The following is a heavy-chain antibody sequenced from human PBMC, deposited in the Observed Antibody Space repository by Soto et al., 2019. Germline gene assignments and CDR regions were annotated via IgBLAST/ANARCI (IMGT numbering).Heavy chain of an antibody. CDR3: AKESTLVPYSSGWSRSHSFDY. CDR1: GFTFSSYA. Sequence: PGGSLRLSCAASGFTFSSYAMSWVRQAPGKGLEWVSAISGSGGSTYYADSVKGRFTISRDNSKNTLYLQMNSLRAEDTAVYYCAKESTLVPYSSGWSRSHSFDYWGQGTLVTVSS. CDR2: ISGSGGST. D-gene: IGHD6-19*01. V-gene: IGHV3-23*01. J-gene: IGHJ4*02.